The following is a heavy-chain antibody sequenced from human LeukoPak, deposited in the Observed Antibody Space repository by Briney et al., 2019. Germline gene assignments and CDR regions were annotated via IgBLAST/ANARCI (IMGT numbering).Heavy chain of an antibody. CDR1: GGSISSYY. J-gene: IGHJ5*02. CDR3: ARQSWRGDSNWFDP. CDR2: IYYSGST. Sequence: SETLSLTCTVSGGSISSYYWSWIRQPPGKGLEWIGYIYYSGSTNYNPSLKSRVTISVDTSKNQFSLKLSSVTAADTAVYYCARQSWRGDSNWFDPWGQGTLVTVSS. D-gene: IGHD3-3*01. V-gene: IGHV4-59*08.